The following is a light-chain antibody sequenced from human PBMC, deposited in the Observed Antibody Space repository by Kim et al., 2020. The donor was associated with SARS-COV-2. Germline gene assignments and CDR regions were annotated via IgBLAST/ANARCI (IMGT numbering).Light chain of an antibody. Sequence: RATINCKSSQSVLYSSNNQNYLAWYQQKPGQPPKLLIYWASTREYGVPDRFSGSGSGTDFTLTISSLQAEDVAAYYCQQYYSTPYTFGQGTKLEIK. CDR1: QSVLYSSNNQNY. J-gene: IGKJ2*01. CDR2: WAS. CDR3: QQYYSTPYT. V-gene: IGKV4-1*01.